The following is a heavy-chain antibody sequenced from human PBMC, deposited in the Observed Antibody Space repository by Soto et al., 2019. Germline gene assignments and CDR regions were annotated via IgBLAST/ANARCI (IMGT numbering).Heavy chain of an antibody. J-gene: IGHJ4*02. CDR2: IVVGSGNT. CDR1: GFTFSSSA. Sequence: SVKVSCKASGFTFSSSAVQWVRQARGQRLEWIGWIVVGSGNTDYAEKFQERVTITRDMSTSTAYMELSSLRSVDTAVYYCAAEPSPRGPGYWGQGTLVTVSS. V-gene: IGHV1-58*01. CDR3: AAEPSPRGPGY.